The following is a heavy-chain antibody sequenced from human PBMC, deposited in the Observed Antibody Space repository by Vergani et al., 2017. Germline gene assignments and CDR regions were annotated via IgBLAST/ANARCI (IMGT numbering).Heavy chain of an antibody. Sequence: QVKLVESGGGVVPPGRSLRLSCAASGFTFSSYGMHWVRQAPGKGLEWVAVISYDGSNKYYADSVKGRFTISRDNSKNTLYLQMNSLRAEDTAVYYCAKVSSDFWSGQGAFDIWGQGTMVTVSS. CDR1: GFTFSSYG. J-gene: IGHJ3*02. CDR3: AKVSSDFWSGQGAFDI. D-gene: IGHD3-3*01. CDR2: ISYDGSNK. V-gene: IGHV3-30*18.